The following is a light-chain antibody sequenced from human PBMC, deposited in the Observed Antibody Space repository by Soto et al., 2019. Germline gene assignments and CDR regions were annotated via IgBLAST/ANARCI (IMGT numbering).Light chain of an antibody. V-gene: IGKV3-15*01. Sequence: EVVMTQSPATLSVSPWERVTLFCTSSQSVSGNLAWYQQKPGQAPRLLIHGASTRATDIPARFSGSGSGTEFTLTITSLQSEDFAVYYCQQYHNWPPGLTFGGGTKVDIK. CDR1: QSVSGN. CDR3: QQYHNWPPGLT. CDR2: GAS. J-gene: IGKJ4*01.